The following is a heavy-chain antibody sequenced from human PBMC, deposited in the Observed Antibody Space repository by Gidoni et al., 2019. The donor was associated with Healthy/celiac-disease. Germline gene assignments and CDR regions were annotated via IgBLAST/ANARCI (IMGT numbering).Heavy chain of an antibody. V-gene: IGHV5-10-1*03. CDR3: ARRGYSYGYYYYYMDV. CDR1: GYSCTSYW. D-gene: IGHD5-18*01. Sequence: EVQLVQSGAEVKEHGEALRISCKGSGYSCTSYWISWVRQMPGKGLEWMGRIDPSDSYTNYSPSFQGHVTISADNSISTAYLQWSSLKASDTAMSYCARRGYSYGYYYYYMDVWGKGTTVTVSS. CDR2: IDPSDSYT. J-gene: IGHJ6*03.